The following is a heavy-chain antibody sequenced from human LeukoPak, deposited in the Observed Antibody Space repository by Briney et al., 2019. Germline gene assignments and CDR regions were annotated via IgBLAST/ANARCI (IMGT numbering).Heavy chain of an antibody. CDR3: ASGRSVRVFSPPSGFDP. CDR1: GFTFSSYA. V-gene: IGHV3-33*05. Sequence: GGSLRLSCAASGFTFSSYAMHWVRQAPGKGLEWVAVISYDGSDKLYDDSVKGRFTISRDNAKNSLYLQMNSLRAEDTAVYYCASGRSVRVFSPPSGFDPWGQGTLVTVSS. J-gene: IGHJ5*02. CDR2: ISYDGSDK.